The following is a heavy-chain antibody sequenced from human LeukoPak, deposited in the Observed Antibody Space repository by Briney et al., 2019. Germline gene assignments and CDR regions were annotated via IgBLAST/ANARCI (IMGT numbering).Heavy chain of an antibody. V-gene: IGHV4-34*01. Sequence: SETLSLTCTVSGGSISSYYWSWIRQPPGKGLEWIGDINHSGTTNYSPSLKSRVTISVDTSKNQFSLKLSSVTAADTAVFYCARRTGTYYYDSSGYSPWRYYFDYWGQGTLVTVSS. CDR2: INHSGTT. CDR1: GGSISSYY. CDR3: ARRTGTYYYDSSGYSPWRYYFDY. D-gene: IGHD3-22*01. J-gene: IGHJ4*02.